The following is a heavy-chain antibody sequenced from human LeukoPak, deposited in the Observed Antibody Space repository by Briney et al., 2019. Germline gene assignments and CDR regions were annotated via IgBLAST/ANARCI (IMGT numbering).Heavy chain of an antibody. CDR1: GFTFDDYA. D-gene: IGHD2-2*01. J-gene: IGHJ3*02. V-gene: IGHV3-9*01. CDR2: IRWNSGSI. Sequence: GRSLRLSCVASGFTFDDYAMHWVRQAPGKGLEWVSGIRWNSGSIGYADSVKGRFTISRDNAKNSLYLQMNSLRAEDTAVYYCARARYCSSISCRDAFDIWGQGTMVTVSS. CDR3: ARARYCSSISCRDAFDI.